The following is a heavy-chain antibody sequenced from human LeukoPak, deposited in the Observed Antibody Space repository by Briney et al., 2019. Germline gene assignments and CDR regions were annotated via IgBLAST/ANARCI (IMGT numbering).Heavy chain of an antibody. CDR1: GGSISGSSHY. V-gene: IGHV4-39*01. D-gene: IGHD3-10*01. J-gene: IGHJ4*02. CDR2: IHYSGIT. CDR3: ARHLDYYGSGSYLGL. Sequence: SETLSLTSLVSGGSISGSSHYWGWVRQPPGKGPEWIGSIHYSGITYYSPSLKSPVTISVDTSKNQFSLKLTSVTAADTAVYYCARHLDYYGSGSYLGLWGQGALVTVSS.